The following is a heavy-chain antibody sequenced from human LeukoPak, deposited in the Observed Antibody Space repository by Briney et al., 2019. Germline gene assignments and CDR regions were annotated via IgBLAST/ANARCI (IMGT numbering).Heavy chain of an antibody. D-gene: IGHD2-2*01. CDR3: ARVPPSAHQMLSSDY. V-gene: IGHV3-33*01. J-gene: IGHJ4*02. CDR1: GFTFSSYG. CDR2: IWYDGSNK. Sequence: GGSLRLSCAASGFTFSSYGMHWVRQAPGKGLEWVAVIWYDGSNKYYADSVKGRFTISRDNPKSTLDLQMNSLRTEDTAVYYCARVPPSAHQMLSSDYWGQGTQVTVSS.